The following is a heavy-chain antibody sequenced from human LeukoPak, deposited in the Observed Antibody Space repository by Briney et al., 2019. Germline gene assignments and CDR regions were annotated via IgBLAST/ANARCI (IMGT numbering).Heavy chain of an antibody. Sequence: GGSLRLSCAASGVTFSGSAVHWVRQASGKGLEWVGRIRSKTNTYATAYAASVNGRFTISRDDSKNTSYLQMNSLKTEDTAVYYCTRLEGVAYGMDVWGQGTTVTVSS. CDR3: TRLEGVAYGMDV. J-gene: IGHJ6*02. V-gene: IGHV3-73*01. CDR2: IRSKTNTYAT. CDR1: GVTFSGSA.